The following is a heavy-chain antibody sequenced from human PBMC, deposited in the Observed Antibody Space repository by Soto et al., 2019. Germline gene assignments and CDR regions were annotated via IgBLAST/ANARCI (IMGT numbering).Heavy chain of an antibody. J-gene: IGHJ6*02. CDR3: AKQPVAGWVDPNYYYYGMDV. Sequence: QVQLVESGGGVVQPGRSLRLSCAASGFTFSSYGMHWVRQAPGKGLEWVAVISYDGSKKYYADPVKGRFTISRDNSKNTLYLQMNSLRAEDTAVYYCAKQPVAGWVDPNYYYYGMDVWGQGTTVTVSS. CDR1: GFTFSSYG. V-gene: IGHV3-30*18. CDR2: ISYDGSKK. D-gene: IGHD6-19*01.